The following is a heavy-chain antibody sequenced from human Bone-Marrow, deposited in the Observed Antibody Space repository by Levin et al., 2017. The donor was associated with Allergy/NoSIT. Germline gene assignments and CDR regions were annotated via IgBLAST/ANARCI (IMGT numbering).Heavy chain of an antibody. J-gene: IGHJ5*02. CDR1: GASMGNYY. D-gene: IGHD6-19*01. CDR2: IYTSGTT. CDR3: ARDVSTSGWPSWFDP. Sequence: SQTLSLTCTVSGASMGNYYWSWIRQTAGKGLEWIGRIYTSGTTNYNPSLESRVTMSVDTSKNQLSLSLKSVTAADTALYYCARDVSTSGWPSWFDPWGQGTLVSVSS. V-gene: IGHV4-4*07.